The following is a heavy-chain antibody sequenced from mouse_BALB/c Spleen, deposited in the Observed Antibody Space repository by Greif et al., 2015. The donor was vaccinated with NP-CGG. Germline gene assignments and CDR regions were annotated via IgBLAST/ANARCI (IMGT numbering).Heavy chain of an antibody. CDR3: ARLGPYHYAMDY. CDR1: GFTFSSFG. CDR2: ISSGSSTI. J-gene: IGHJ4*01. D-gene: IGHD2-10*01. V-gene: IGHV5-17*02. Sequence: EVKLMESGGGLVQPGGSRKLSCAASGFTFSSFGMHWVRQAPEKGLEWVAYISSGSSTIYYADTVKGRFTFSRDNPKNALFLQMTSLRSEDTAMYYCARLGPYHYAMDYWGQGTSVTVSS.